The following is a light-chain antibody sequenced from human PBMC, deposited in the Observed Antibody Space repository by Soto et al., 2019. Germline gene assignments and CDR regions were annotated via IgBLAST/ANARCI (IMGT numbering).Light chain of an antibody. V-gene: IGKV3-20*01. CDR2: DAS. CDR1: QSVDSNY. CDR3: QQYDSSQLT. Sequence: XIVVTKSPATLSLSPGERTTLSCSASQSVDSNYLAWYQQKPGQAPRVLIYDASIRATGIPDRFSGSGSGTDFTLTISRLEPEDSAVYYCQQYDSSQLTFGGGTKV. J-gene: IGKJ4*01.